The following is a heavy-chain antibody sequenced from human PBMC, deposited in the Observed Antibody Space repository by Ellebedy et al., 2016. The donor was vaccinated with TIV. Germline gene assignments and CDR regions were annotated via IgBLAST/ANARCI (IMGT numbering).Heavy chain of an antibody. Sequence: AASVKVSCKASGYTFTGYYMHWVRQAPGQGLEWMGWINPNSGGTNYAQKFQGRVTMTRDTSISTAYMELSRLRSDDTAVYYCAHAYGSGSYYPDPWGQGTLVTVSS. CDR1: GYTFTGYY. CDR3: AHAYGSGSYYPDP. J-gene: IGHJ5*02. CDR2: INPNSGGT. V-gene: IGHV1-2*02. D-gene: IGHD3-10*01.